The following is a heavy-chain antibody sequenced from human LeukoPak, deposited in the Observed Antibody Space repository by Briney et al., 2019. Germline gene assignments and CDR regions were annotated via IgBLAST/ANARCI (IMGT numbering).Heavy chain of an antibody. J-gene: IGHJ4*02. V-gene: IGHV1-8*01. D-gene: IGHD2-2*01. CDR2: MDPKSGKA. CDR3: ARGEEGAASSTGYFDH. Sequence: ASVKVSCKASGYTFTSHDIIWVRQAPGQGLERMGWMDPKSGKAGYEQKFQGRVTMTRDTSITTAYMELTNLRSEDTAMYYCARGEEGAASSTGYFDHWAQGTLVTVSS. CDR1: GYTFTSHD.